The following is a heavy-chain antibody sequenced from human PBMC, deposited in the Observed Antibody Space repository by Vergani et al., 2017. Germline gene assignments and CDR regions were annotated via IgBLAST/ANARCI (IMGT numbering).Heavy chain of an antibody. Sequence: QLQLQESGPGLVKPSETLSLTCTVSGGSISSSSYYWGWIRQPPGKGLEWIGSIYYSGSTYYNPSLKSRVTISVDTSKNQFSLKLSSVTAADTAVYYCARDGNDFWSGSNSNWFDPWGQGTLVTVSS. CDR2: IYYSGST. CDR1: GGSISSSSYY. CDR3: ARDGNDFWSGSNSNWFDP. J-gene: IGHJ5*02. V-gene: IGHV4-39*07. D-gene: IGHD3-3*01.